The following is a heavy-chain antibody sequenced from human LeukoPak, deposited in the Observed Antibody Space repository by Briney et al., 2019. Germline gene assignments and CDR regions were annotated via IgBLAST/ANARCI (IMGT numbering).Heavy chain of an antibody. CDR1: GFTFSSYA. J-gene: IGHJ3*02. V-gene: IGHV3-23*01. CDR2: ISGSRGST. Sequence: GGSLRLSCAASGFTFSSYAMSWVRQAPGKGLEWVSAISGSRGSTYYADSVKGRFTISRDISKNTLYLQTNSLRAEDTAVYYCAKDNFDSSGTQYDAFDTWGQGTMVTVSS. D-gene: IGHD3-22*01. CDR3: AKDNFDSSGTQYDAFDT.